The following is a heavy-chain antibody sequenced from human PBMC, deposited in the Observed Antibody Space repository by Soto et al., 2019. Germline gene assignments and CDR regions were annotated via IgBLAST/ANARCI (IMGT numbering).Heavy chain of an antibody. CDR3: ARKAGQQLVRIDF. V-gene: IGHV3-7*03. CDR1: GFTFSSYW. J-gene: IGHJ4*02. D-gene: IGHD6-13*01. CDR2: IKQDGSEK. Sequence: GPLRLSCAASGFTFSSYWMSWVRQAPGKGLEWVANIKQDGSEKYYVDFVKGRFTISRDNAKNSLYLQMNSLRAEDTAVYYCARKAGQQLVRIDFWGQGTLVT.